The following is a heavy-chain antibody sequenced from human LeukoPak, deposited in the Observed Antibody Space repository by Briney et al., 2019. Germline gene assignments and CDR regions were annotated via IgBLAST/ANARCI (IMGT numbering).Heavy chain of an antibody. J-gene: IGHJ4*02. V-gene: IGHV3-23*01. CDR3: ARGHTAVTRHFDF. CDR1: GFTFSNYA. D-gene: IGHD4-17*01. Sequence: GGSLRLSCAASGFTFSNYAMNWVRQAPGKGLEWVPVISGSGGNTYYADSVRGRFTISRDNSKNALYLQMNSLRAEDTAVYYCARGHTAVTRHFDFWGQGTLVTVSS. CDR2: ISGSGGNT.